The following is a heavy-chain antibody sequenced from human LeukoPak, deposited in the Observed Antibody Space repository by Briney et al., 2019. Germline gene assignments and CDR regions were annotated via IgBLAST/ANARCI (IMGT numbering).Heavy chain of an antibody. Sequence: PGGSLRLSCAASRFTFDDYGMSWVRQAPGKGLEWVSGINWNGGSTGYADSVKGRFTISRDNAKNSPYLQMNSLRAEDTALYYCARDCSGGSCYSGDFQHWGQGTLVTVSS. D-gene: IGHD2-15*01. V-gene: IGHV3-20*04. CDR3: ARDCSGGSCYSGDFQH. CDR2: INWNGGST. J-gene: IGHJ1*01. CDR1: RFTFDDYG.